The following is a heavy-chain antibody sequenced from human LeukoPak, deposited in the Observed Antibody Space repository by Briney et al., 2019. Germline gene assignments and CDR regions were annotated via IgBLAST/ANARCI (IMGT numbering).Heavy chain of an antibody. V-gene: IGHV4-4*07. CDR3: ARGAYYDILTGYYSPEDY. J-gene: IGHJ4*02. CDR2: IYTSGST. CDR1: GGSISSYY. Sequence: SETLSLTCTVSGGSISSYYWSWIRQPAGKGLECIGRIYTSGSTNYNPSLKSRVTMSIDTSKNQFSLKLTSVTAADTAVYYCARGAYYDILTGYYSPEDYWGQGTLVTVSS. D-gene: IGHD3-9*01.